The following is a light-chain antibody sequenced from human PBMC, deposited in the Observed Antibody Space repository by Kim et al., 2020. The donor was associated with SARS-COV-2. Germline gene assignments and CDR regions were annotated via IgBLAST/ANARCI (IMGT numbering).Light chain of an antibody. Sequence: ALGQTIRITCQGGSLRSYYASWYQQTPGQAPVLVIYGKNNRPSGIPDRFSGSSSGNTASLTITGAQAEDEADYYCNSRDSSGNHLVFGGGTQLTVL. CDR3: NSRDSSGNHLV. J-gene: IGLJ2*01. V-gene: IGLV3-19*01. CDR1: SLRSYY. CDR2: GKN.